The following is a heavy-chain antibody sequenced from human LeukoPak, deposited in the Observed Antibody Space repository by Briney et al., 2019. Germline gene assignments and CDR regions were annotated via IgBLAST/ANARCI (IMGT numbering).Heavy chain of an antibody. Sequence: GESLKISWKGSGSRFTSYWIGWVRQMPGKGLEWMGIIYPGDSDTRYSPSFQGQVTISADKSISTAYLQWSSLKASDTAMYYCARLWSYYYDSSGYHGFDYWGQGTLVTVSS. CDR2: IYPGDSDT. J-gene: IGHJ4*02. D-gene: IGHD3-22*01. CDR1: GSRFTSYW. V-gene: IGHV5-51*01. CDR3: ARLWSYYYDSSGYHGFDY.